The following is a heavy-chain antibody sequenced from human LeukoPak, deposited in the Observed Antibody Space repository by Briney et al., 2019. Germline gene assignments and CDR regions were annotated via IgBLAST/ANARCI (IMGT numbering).Heavy chain of an antibody. D-gene: IGHD5-18*01. CDR1: GFNFDRYT. CDR3: AKELDTMFFDY. J-gene: IGHJ4*02. V-gene: IGHV3-43*01. Sequence: PGGSLRLSCATSGFNFDRYTIHWVRQAPGKGLEWVSLAGWAGGTTYYSDSVRGRFTISRDSGKNSVYLQMNSQTTDDTAFYFCAKELDTMFFDYWGQGALVTVSS. CDR2: AGWAGGTT.